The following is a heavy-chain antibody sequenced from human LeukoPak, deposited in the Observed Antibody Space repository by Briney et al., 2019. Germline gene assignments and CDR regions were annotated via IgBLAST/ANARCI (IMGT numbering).Heavy chain of an antibody. Sequence: PSETLSLTCAVYGGSFSGYYWSWIRQPPGKGLEWIGEINHSGSTNYNPSLKSRVTISVDTSKNQFSLKLSSVTAADTAVYYCARERYSYGFYFDYWGQGTLVTVSS. CDR1: GGSFSGYY. D-gene: IGHD5-18*01. CDR2: INHSGST. V-gene: IGHV4-34*01. J-gene: IGHJ4*02. CDR3: ARERYSYGFYFDY.